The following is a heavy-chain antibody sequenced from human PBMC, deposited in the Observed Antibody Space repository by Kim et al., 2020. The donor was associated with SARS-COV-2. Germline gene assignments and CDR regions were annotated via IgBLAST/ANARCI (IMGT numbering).Heavy chain of an antibody. CDR2: IYYSGST. V-gene: IGHV4-30-4*01. Sequence: SETLSLTCTVSGGSISSGDYYWSWIRQPPGKGLEWIGYIYYSGSTYYNPSLKSRVTISVDTSKNQFSLKLSSVTAADTAVYYCARFYTMIVVVQRPNAFDIWGQGTMVTVSS. CDR3: ARFYTMIVVVQRPNAFDI. J-gene: IGHJ3*02. CDR1: GGSISSGDYY. D-gene: IGHD3-22*01.